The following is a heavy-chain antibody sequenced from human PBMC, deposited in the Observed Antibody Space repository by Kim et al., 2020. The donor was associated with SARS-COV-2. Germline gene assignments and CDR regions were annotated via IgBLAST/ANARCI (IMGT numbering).Heavy chain of an antibody. J-gene: IGHJ4*02. Sequence: GKRRFTISRDNAKNSLYLQMNSLRAEDTAVYYCARDDGVYVSGTAAIDFWGQGTLVTVSS. CDR3: ARDDGVYVSGTAAIDF. D-gene: IGHD2-8*01. V-gene: IGHV3-21*01.